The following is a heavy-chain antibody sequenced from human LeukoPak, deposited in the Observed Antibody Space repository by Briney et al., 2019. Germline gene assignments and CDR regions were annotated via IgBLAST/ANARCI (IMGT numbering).Heavy chain of an antibody. J-gene: IGHJ6*02. Sequence: ASVKVSCKASGYTFTSYGISWVRQAPGQGLEWMGWISAYNGNTNYAQKLQGRVTMTTDTSTSTAYMELRSLRSDDTAVYYCARVRASLWFGDGYYYYGMDVWGQGTTVTVSS. CDR1: GYTFTSYG. CDR3: ARVRASLWFGDGYYYYGMDV. V-gene: IGHV1-18*01. D-gene: IGHD3-10*01. CDR2: ISAYNGNT.